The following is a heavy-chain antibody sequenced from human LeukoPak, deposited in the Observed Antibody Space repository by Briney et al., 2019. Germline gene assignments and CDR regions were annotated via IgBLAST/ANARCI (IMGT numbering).Heavy chain of an antibody. CDR2: INSNNGDT. Sequence: ASVKVSCKASGYTFTGYYLHWVRRAPGQGLEWVGGINSNNGDTHYAQNFQGRVTMTRDTSISTAYMELNRLGSDDTAVYYCARDGDGYNLDWGQGTLVTVSS. CDR1: GYTFTGYY. V-gene: IGHV1-2*02. D-gene: IGHD5-24*01. CDR3: ARDGDGYNLD. J-gene: IGHJ4*02.